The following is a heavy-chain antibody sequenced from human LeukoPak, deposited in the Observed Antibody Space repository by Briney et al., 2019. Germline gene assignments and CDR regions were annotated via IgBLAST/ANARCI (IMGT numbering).Heavy chain of an antibody. V-gene: IGHV3-23*01. CDR1: GFTFSSYA. D-gene: IGHD6-13*01. J-gene: IGHJ3*02. CDR3: ARMYSSDAFDI. CDR2: ISGSGGST. Sequence: GGSLRLSCAASGFTFSSYAMSWVRQAPGKGLEWVSAISGSGGSTYYADSVKGRFTISRDNAKNSLYLQMNSLRAEDTAVYYCARMYSSDAFDIWGQGTMVTVSS.